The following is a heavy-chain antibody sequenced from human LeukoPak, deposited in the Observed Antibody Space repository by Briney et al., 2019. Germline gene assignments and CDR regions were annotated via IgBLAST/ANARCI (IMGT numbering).Heavy chain of an antibody. CDR2: ISAYNGNT. V-gene: IGHV1-18*01. CDR3: ARDRTYYYGSGSYPPDYYMDV. CDR1: GYTFTSYG. Sequence: ASVKVSCKASGYTFTSYGISWVRQAPGQGLEWMGWISAYNGNTNYAQKLQGRVTMTTDTSTSTAYMELRSLGSDDTAVYYCARDRTYYYGSGSYPPDYYMDVWGKGTTVTVSS. D-gene: IGHD3-10*01. J-gene: IGHJ6*03.